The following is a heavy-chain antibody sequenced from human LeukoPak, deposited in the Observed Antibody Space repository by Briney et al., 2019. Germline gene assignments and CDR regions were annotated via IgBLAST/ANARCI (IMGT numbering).Heavy chain of an antibody. D-gene: IGHD3-22*01. CDR3: AKYTHSSGFDY. CDR1: GFFFSDSA. V-gene: IGHV3-23*01. CDR2: TTGRGDNT. J-gene: IGHJ4*02. Sequence: GGSLRLSCAASGFFFSDSAMAWVRQAPGKGLEWVSTTTGRGDNTHYADSVKGRFTFSRDNSKNTLYLQMNSLRAEDTAVYYCAKYTHSSGFDYWGQGTLVTVSS.